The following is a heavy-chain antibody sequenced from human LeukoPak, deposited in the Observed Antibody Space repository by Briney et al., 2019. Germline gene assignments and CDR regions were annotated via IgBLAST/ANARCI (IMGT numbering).Heavy chain of an antibody. Sequence: GGSLRLSCAASGFTFTDYIFTWVRQAPGKGLEWVSSISSSGSNIYYADSMKGRFTVSRDKAKNSLYLQMNSLRAEDTAVYYCARYYLETSGYSPFFDYWGQGTLVTVSS. D-gene: IGHD5-12*01. CDR3: ARYYLETSGYSPFFDY. V-gene: IGHV3-21*01. CDR1: GFTFTDYI. J-gene: IGHJ4*02. CDR2: ISSSGSNI.